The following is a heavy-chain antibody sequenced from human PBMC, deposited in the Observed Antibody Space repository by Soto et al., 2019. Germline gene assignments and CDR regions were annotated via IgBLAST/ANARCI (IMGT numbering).Heavy chain of an antibody. CDR2: FYYSGSS. J-gene: IGHJ5*02. V-gene: IGHV4-59*01. CDR1: GGSISSYY. Sequence: SETLSLTCIVSGGSISSYYWSWIRQPPGKGLECIGYFYYSGSSNYNPSLRSRVTMSVDTSKNQFSLKLTSVTAADTAVYYCARYRSNWFDPWGQGTLVTVSS. D-gene: IGHD2-8*01. CDR3: ARYRSNWFDP.